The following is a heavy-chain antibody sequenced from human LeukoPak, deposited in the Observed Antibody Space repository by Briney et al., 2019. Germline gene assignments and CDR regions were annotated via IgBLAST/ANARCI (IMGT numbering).Heavy chain of an antibody. CDR1: GFTVSSDY. V-gene: IGHV3-66*01. J-gene: IGHJ4*02. CDR3: GRVGDGYNDNY. D-gene: IGHD5-24*01. Sequence: GGSLRLSCAASGFTVSSDYMGWVRQAPEKGLEWVSLISSGGSTYYADSLKGRFTISRDNSKNALYLQMNSLRAEDTAVYYCGRVGDGYNDNYWGQGTLVTVSS. CDR2: ISSGGST.